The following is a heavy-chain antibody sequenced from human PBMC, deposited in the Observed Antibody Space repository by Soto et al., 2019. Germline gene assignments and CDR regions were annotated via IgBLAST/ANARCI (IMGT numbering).Heavy chain of an antibody. D-gene: IGHD3-22*01. J-gene: IGHJ3*02. V-gene: IGHV3-23*01. CDR2: ISNNGDTA. Sequence: GGSLRLSCAASGFTFSSYGMVWVRQAAEKGLEWVASISNNGDTAYYADSVKGRFTISRGNSENTLYLQMNSLRAEDTAVYYCARGDYYDSSGPFSDAFDIWGQGTMVTVSS. CDR1: GFTFSSYG. CDR3: ARGDYYDSSGPFSDAFDI.